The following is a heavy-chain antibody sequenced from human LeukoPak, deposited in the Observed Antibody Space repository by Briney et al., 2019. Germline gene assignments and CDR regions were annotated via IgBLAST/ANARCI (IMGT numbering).Heavy chain of an antibody. CDR3: ARGWFEGIGFDY. Sequence: GGSLRLSCAASGFTFSTYWMHWVRQVPGKGLVWISRIHGDGSPTNYADSVKGRFTVSRDNTKNTLFLQMNSLRADDTAIYFCARGWFEGIGFDYWGQGTLVTVSS. CDR1: GFTFSTYW. CDR2: IHGDGSPT. D-gene: IGHD3-16*01. V-gene: IGHV3-74*01. J-gene: IGHJ4*02.